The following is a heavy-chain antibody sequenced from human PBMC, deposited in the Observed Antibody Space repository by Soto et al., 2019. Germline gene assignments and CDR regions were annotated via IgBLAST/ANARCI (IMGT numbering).Heavy chain of an antibody. CDR3: ATYSRSSRAVGWYFDL. D-gene: IGHD6-6*01. J-gene: IGHJ2*01. V-gene: IGHV1-69*02. CDR2: IIPILGIA. CDR1: GGTFSSYT. Sequence: QVQLVQSGAEVKKPGSSVKVSCKASGGTFSSYTISWVRQAPGQGLEWMGRIIPILGIANYAQKFQGRVTITADKYTSTAYMEVSSLRSEDTAVYYCATYSRSSRAVGWYFDLWGRGTLVTVSS.